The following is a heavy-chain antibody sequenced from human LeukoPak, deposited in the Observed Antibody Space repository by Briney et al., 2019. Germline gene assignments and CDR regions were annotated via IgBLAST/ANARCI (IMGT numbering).Heavy chain of an antibody. V-gene: IGHV4-4*07. D-gene: IGHD1-26*01. CDR2: MYISGAS. Sequence: SETLSLACTVSGGSIGDYYWSWIRQSAGKGLEWIGRMYISGASNYNPFLKSRVTMSLDTSKNQISLKLNSVTAADTAVYYCARNEVGPTIYGMDVWGQGTTVTVSS. CDR1: GGSIGDYY. CDR3: ARNEVGPTIYGMDV. J-gene: IGHJ6*02.